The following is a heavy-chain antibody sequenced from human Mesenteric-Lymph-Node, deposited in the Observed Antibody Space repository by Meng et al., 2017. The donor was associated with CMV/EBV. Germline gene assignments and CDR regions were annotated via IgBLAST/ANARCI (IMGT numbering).Heavy chain of an antibody. D-gene: IGHD3-10*01. V-gene: IGHV4-4*02. Sequence: GSISSANWWSWVRQPPGKALEWLGEIYHSGTTNYNPSLKGRLTISVDKSKNHFSLRLSSVTAADTAVYYCARLSPHYGSRPIDYFQHWGQGTLVTVSS. CDR3: ARLSPHYGSRPIDYFQH. J-gene: IGHJ1*01. CDR2: IYHSGTT. CDR1: GSISSANW.